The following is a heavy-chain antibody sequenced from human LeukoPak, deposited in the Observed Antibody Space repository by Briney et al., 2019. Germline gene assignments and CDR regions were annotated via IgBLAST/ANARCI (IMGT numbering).Heavy chain of an antibody. CDR3: ASRQGYSYGPRDY. CDR1: SGSFSGYS. J-gene: IGHJ4*02. V-gene: IGHV4-34*01. Sequence: SETLSLTCAVYSGSFSGYSWSWIRQPPGKGLEWIGEINHSGSTNYNPSLKSRVTISVDTSKNQFSLKLSSVTAADTAVYYCASRQGYSYGPRDYWGQGTLVTVSS. D-gene: IGHD5-18*01. CDR2: INHSGST.